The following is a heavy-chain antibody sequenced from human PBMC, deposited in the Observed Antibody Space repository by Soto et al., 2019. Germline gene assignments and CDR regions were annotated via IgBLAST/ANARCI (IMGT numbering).Heavy chain of an antibody. J-gene: IGHJ6*02. Sequence: GGSLRLSCAASGFTFSSYAMSWVRQAPGKGLEWVSAISGSGGSTYYADSVKGRFTISRDNSKNTLYLQMNSLRAEDTAVYYCANMRYCSSTSCPWGMDVWGQGTTVTVSS. V-gene: IGHV3-23*01. CDR2: ISGSGGST. CDR3: ANMRYCSSTSCPWGMDV. D-gene: IGHD2-2*01. CDR1: GFTFSSYA.